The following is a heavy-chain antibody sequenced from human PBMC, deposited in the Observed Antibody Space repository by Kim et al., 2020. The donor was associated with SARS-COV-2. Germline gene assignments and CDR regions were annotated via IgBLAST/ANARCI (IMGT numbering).Heavy chain of an antibody. CDR1: GFTFSSYA. Sequence: SLRLSCAASGFTFSSYAMHWVRQAPGKGLEWVAIISYDGSNKYYADSVKGRFTISRDNSKNTLYLQMNSLRAEDTAVYYCAREAPAALNYGMDVWGQG. J-gene: IGHJ6*02. D-gene: IGHD2-2*01. V-gene: IGHV3-30*04. CDR2: ISYDGSNK. CDR3: AREAPAALNYGMDV.